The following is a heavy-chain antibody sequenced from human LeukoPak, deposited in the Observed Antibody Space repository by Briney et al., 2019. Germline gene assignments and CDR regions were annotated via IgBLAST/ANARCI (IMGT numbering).Heavy chain of an antibody. V-gene: IGHV3-23*01. Sequence: GGSLRLSCAASGFTFSSYAMSWVRQAPGKGLEWVSAISGSGGSTYYADSVKGRFTISRDNSKNTLYLQMNSLRAEDTAVYYCAKVGSVSSGWYVDYWGQGTPVTVPS. D-gene: IGHD6-19*01. CDR1: GFTFSSYA. CDR3: AKVGSVSSGWYVDY. CDR2: ISGSGGST. J-gene: IGHJ4*02.